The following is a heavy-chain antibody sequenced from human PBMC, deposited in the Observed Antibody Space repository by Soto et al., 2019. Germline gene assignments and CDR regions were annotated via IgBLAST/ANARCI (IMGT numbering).Heavy chain of an antibody. CDR1: GGTFSSYA. D-gene: IGHD6-19*01. CDR2: IIPIFGTA. J-gene: IGHJ6*02. CDR3: ARGGSIDGGWYALTYYYYYYGMDV. V-gene: IGHV1-69*12. Sequence: QVQLVQSGAEVKKPGSSVKVSCKASGGTFSSYAISWVRQAPGQGLEWMGGIIPIFGTANYAQKFQGRVTITADESTSTAYMELSSLRSEDTAVYYCARGGSIDGGWYALTYYYYYYGMDVWGQGTTVTVSS.